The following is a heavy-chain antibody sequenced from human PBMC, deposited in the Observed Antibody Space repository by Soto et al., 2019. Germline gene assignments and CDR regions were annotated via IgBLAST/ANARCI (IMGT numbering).Heavy chain of an antibody. CDR1: GFTFSNCA. D-gene: IGHD1-1*01. CDR2: ISGSGGT. CDR3: ARDAPYTNSWADFDS. Sequence: EVQLLESGGDLVQPGGSLRLSCAASGFTFSNCAMSWVRQAPGKGLEWISAISGSGGTYYADSVKGRFTVSRDNSKNTLYLHMNSLRAEDTALYYCARDAPYTNSWADFDSWVQGTLVTVTS. V-gene: IGHV3-23*01. J-gene: IGHJ4*02.